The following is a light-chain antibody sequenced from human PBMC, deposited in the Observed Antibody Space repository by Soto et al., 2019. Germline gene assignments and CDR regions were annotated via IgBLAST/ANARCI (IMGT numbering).Light chain of an antibody. CDR1: SSDVGSYNP. V-gene: IGLV2-23*01. J-gene: IGLJ2*01. Sequence: QSALTQPASVSGSPGQSITISCTGTSSDVGSYNPVSWYQQHPGKAPKLMIYEGSKRPSGVSTRFSGSKAGNTASLSISGLQAEEEADEYCCSYAGSSTPQVVFGGGTKLTVL. CDR3: CSYAGSSTPQVV. CDR2: EGS.